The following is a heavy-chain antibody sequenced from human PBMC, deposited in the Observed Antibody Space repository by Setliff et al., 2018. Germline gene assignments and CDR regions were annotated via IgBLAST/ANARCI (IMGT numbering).Heavy chain of an antibody. D-gene: IGHD2-15*01. CDR3: ARPSYCGGGYCYSSPYFFDY. Sequence: PGESLKISCKGSGYSFSTCWIGWVRQMPGKGLEWMGIIYPGDSDTRYSPSFQGQVTISADKSLSTAYLQWSSLQASDTAMYYCARPSYCGGGYCYSSPYFFDYWGQGTLVTVSS. CDR1: GYSFSTCW. V-gene: IGHV5-51*01. CDR2: IYPGDSDT. J-gene: IGHJ4*02.